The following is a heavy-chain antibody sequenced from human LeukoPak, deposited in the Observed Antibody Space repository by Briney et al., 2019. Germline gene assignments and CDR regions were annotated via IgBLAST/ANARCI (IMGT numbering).Heavy chain of an antibody. Sequence: PGGSLTLSCAASGLTFNLYAMSWVRQAPARGLEWVGRIRGGRTTFYADSVKGRFILSKDDPRNSVYLHFNNLRVEDTAVYYCGKGSWVSNADAVLWGQGTVVTVS. CDR3: GKGSWVSNADAVL. V-gene: IGHV3-23*01. CDR2: IRGGRTT. J-gene: IGHJ4*02. CDR1: GLTFNLYA. D-gene: IGHD3-10*01.